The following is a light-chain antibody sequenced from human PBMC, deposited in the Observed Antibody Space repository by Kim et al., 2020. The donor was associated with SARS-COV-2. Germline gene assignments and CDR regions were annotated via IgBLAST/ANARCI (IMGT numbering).Light chain of an antibody. CDR2: KDD. J-gene: IGLJ2*01. CDR1: SLEKQY. V-gene: IGLV3-25*03. Sequence: SYELTQPPSVSVSPGQTARITCSGGSLEKQYAHWYQKKPGQAPVLVIYKDDKRPSGIPERFSGSSSGTTVTLSISGVLAEDEADYYCQTADSTTPRLGIFGGGTQLTVL. CDR3: QTADSTTPRLGI.